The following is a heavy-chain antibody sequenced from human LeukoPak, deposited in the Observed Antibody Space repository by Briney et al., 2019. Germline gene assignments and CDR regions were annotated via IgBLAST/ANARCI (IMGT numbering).Heavy chain of an antibody. J-gene: IGHJ4*02. Sequence: PSETLSLTCTVSGGSISSYSWNWIRQPPGKGLEWIGHLYYSGSTNYNPSLKSRVTISIDTSKNQFSLILSSVTAADTAVYYCARDYGISSPYFDSWGQGSLVTVSS. CDR1: GGSISSYS. V-gene: IGHV4-59*01. CDR3: ARDYGISSPYFDS. D-gene: IGHD3-9*01. CDR2: LYYSGST.